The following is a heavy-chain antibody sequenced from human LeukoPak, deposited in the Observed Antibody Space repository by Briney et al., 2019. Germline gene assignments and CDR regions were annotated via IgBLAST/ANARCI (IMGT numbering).Heavy chain of an antibody. Sequence: PSETLSLTCAVYGGSFSGYYWSWIRQPPGKGLGWIGEINHSGSTNYNPSLKSRVTISVDTSKNQFSLKLSSVTAADTAVYYCASTHSLALYCSSTSCPYYFDYWGQGTLVTVSS. CDR1: GGSFSGYY. CDR2: INHSGST. CDR3: ASTHSLALYCSSTSCPYYFDY. D-gene: IGHD2-2*01. V-gene: IGHV4-34*01. J-gene: IGHJ4*02.